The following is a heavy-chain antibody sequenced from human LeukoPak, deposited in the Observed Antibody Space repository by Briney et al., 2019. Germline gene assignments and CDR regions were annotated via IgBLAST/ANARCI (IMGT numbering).Heavy chain of an antibody. CDR2: IKSKTDGGAT. CDR3: TTDGYYYDSSGNNWYFDL. J-gene: IGHJ2*01. CDR1: GFTFSNAW. V-gene: IGHV3-15*01. Sequence: GGSLRLSCAASGFTFSNAWMSWVRQAPGKGLEWVGRIKSKTDGGATDYAAPVKGRFTISRDDSKNTLYLQMNSLKTEDTAVYYCTTDGYYYDSSGNNWYFDLWGRGTLVTVPS. D-gene: IGHD3-22*01.